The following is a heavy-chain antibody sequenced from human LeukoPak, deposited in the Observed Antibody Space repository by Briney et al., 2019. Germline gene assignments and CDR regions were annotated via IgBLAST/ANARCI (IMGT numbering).Heavy chain of an antibody. Sequence: PGGSLGLSCAASGFSFSDYGMHWVRQVPGTGLEWVAIISYDGSNAYYADSMKGRFTISRDNSKNTVSLQIINMRREDTALYYCAKEGDDYVLDHWGQGTLVTVSA. D-gene: IGHD4-17*01. CDR2: ISYDGSNA. CDR3: AKEGDDYVLDH. CDR1: GFSFSDYG. J-gene: IGHJ4*02. V-gene: IGHV3-30*18.